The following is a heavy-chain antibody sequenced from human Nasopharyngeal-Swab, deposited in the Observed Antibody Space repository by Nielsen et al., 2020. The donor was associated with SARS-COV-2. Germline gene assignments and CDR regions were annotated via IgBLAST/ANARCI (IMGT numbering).Heavy chain of an antibody. CDR1: GFTFNNYN. J-gene: IGHJ6*02. D-gene: IGHD3-3*01. V-gene: IGHV3-21*01. CDR3: ARDGLDYDFWSAYFMDV. Sequence: GASLKICCAASGFTFNNYNFNWVLPAPGRGLEWVSSISSSSSYIYYADSVRGRFTISRDNAKNSLYLQMNSLRAEDTAVYYCARDGLDYDFWSAYFMDVWGQGTTVTVSS. CDR2: ISSSSSYI.